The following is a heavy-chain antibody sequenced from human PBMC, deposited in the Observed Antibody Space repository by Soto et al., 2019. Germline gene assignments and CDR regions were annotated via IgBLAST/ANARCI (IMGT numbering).Heavy chain of an antibody. J-gene: IGHJ5*02. Sequence: GASVKVSCKASGGTFSSYAISWVRQAPGQGLEWMGGIIPIFGTANYAQKFQGRVTITADESTSTAYMELSSLRSDDTAVYYCARVKMYYYDSSGYYLFSWFDPWGQGTLVTVSS. D-gene: IGHD3-22*01. CDR1: GGTFSSYA. CDR3: ARVKMYYYDSSGYYLFSWFDP. CDR2: IIPIFGTA. V-gene: IGHV1-69*13.